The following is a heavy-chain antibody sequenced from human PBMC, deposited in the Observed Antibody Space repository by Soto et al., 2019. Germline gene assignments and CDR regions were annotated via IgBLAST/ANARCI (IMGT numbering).Heavy chain of an antibody. CDR3: ARDPYCSSTSCPRGYYYGMDV. CDR1: GGTFSSYA. V-gene: IGHV1-69*01. Sequence: QVQLVQSGAEVKKPGSSVTVSCTASGGTFSSYAISWVRQAPGQGLEWMGGIIPIFGTANYAQKFQGRVTITADESTSTAYMELSSLRSEDTAVYYCARDPYCSSTSCPRGYYYGMDVWGQGTTVTVSS. J-gene: IGHJ6*02. CDR2: IIPIFGTA. D-gene: IGHD2-2*01.